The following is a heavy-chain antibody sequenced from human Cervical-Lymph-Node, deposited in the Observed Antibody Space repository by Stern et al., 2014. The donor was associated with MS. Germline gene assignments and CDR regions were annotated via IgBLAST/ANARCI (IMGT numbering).Heavy chain of an antibody. J-gene: IGHJ6*02. CDR2: ISRTGDTI. CDR1: GFTFSDHY. CDR3: ARGGSAYYYGMDV. V-gene: IGHV3-11*01. Sequence: VQLLESGGGLVKPGESLRLSCAASGFTFSDHYMSWVRQAPGKGLEWISYISRTGDTIYYADSVKGRFTISRDNVKNSLYLQINSLRAEDAALYYCARGGSAYYYGMDVWGQGTAVTVSS.